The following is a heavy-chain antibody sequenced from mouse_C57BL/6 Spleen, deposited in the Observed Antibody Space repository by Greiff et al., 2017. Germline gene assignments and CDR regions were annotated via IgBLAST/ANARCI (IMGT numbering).Heavy chain of an antibody. J-gene: IGHJ1*03. V-gene: IGHV1-69*01. CDR3: ARRGATVYRRRYFDV. D-gene: IGHD1-1*01. Sequence: QVQLQQSGAELVMPGASVKLSCKASGYTFTSYWMHWVKQRPGQGLEWIGEIDPSDSYTNYNQKFQGKSTLTVSKSSSTAYMQLISLSSEDSAVYYCARRGATVYRRRYFDVWGTGTTVTVSS. CDR2: IDPSDSYT. CDR1: GYTFTSYW.